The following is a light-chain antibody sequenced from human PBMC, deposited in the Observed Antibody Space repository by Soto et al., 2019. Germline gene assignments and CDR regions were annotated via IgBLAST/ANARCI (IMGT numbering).Light chain of an antibody. CDR2: GAS. J-gene: IGKJ3*01. CDR1: QTVGSN. V-gene: IGKV3-15*01. CDR3: HHYNKWPLFT. Sequence: EVVLTQSPATLSVSPGERATLSCRASQTVGSNLAWYQQSPGQAPRLLIYGASTRATGIPARFSGRWSGYEIPLTISSLQYDDFGVYYRHHYNKWPLFTFGPGTRVDNK.